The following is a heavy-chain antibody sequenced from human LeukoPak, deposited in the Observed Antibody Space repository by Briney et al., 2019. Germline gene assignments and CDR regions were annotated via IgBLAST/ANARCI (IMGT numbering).Heavy chain of an antibody. V-gene: IGHV4-59*08. CDR1: GGSISSYY. Sequence: PSETLFLTCTVSGGSISSYYWSWIRQPPGKGLEWIGYIYYSGSTNYNPSLKSRVTISVDTSKNQFSLKLSSVTAADTAVYYCARRLRLDWFDPWGQGTLVTVSS. J-gene: IGHJ5*02. D-gene: IGHD6-19*01. CDR2: IYYSGST. CDR3: ARRLRLDWFDP.